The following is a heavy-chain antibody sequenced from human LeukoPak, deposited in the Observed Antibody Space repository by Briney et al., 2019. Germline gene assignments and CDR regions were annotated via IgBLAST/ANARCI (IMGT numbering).Heavy chain of an antibody. V-gene: IGHV1-8*01. CDR2: MNPNSGNT. CDR1: LYTFSRHV. Sequence: ASVNVSCKPSLYTFSRHVTNWVGQASGQGLEWMGWMNPNSGNTGYAQKFQGRVTMTRDNSIKTAHMELSGLRSEDTAVYYCTRAGRKYRFKNWGKETLVTVSS. J-gene: IGHJ4*02. D-gene: IGHD1-1*01. CDR3: TRAGRKYRFKN.